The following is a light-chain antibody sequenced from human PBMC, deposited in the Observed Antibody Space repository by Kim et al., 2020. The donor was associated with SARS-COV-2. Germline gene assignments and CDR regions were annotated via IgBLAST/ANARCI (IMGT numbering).Light chain of an antibody. J-gene: IGLJ2*01. Sequence: ARGQTVRTTCQGDILRNYYATWYQQQPGQAPVVVIYGENKRPSGIPDRFSGSTSGNTASLTITGAQAEDEADYHCDSRDSSGYQVVFGAGTQLTVL. CDR2: GEN. V-gene: IGLV3-19*01. CDR3: DSRDSSGYQVV. CDR1: ILRNYY.